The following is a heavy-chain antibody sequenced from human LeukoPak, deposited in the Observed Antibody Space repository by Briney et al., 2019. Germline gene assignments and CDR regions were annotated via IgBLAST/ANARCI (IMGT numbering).Heavy chain of an antibody. CDR2: ISSSRSYI. V-gene: IGHV3-21*04. J-gene: IGHJ4*02. Sequence: GGSLRLSCAASGFTFSSYSMNWVRQAPGKGLEWVSFISSSRSYIYYADSVKGRFTISRDNAKNSLYLQMNSLRAEDTAVYYCAKSYSSWYTFDYWGQGTLVTVSS. CDR1: GFTFSSYS. D-gene: IGHD6-13*01. CDR3: AKSYSSWYTFDY.